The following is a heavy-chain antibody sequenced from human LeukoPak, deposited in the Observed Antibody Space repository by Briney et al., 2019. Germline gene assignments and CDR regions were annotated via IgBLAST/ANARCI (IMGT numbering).Heavy chain of an antibody. Sequence: SVKVSCKASGGTFSSYAISWVRQAPGQGLEWMGRIIPILGIANYAQKFQGRVTITADKSTSTAYMELSSLRSEDTAVYYCAREDYYGSGMLVGIRESDYYYFGMDVWGQGTTVIVS. CDR3: AREDYYGSGMLVGIRESDYYYFGMDV. D-gene: IGHD3-10*01. CDR1: GGTFSSYA. V-gene: IGHV1-69*04. J-gene: IGHJ6*02. CDR2: IIPILGIA.